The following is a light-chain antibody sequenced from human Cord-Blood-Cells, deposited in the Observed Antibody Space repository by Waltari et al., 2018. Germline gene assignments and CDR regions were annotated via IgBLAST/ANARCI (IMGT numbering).Light chain of an antibody. CDR1: QSVSSN. Sequence: EIVMTQSPATLSVSPGERATLSCRASQSVSSNLAWYQQKPGQAPRLLIIGASTRASGIPARCSGSGSGTEFTLTISSLQSEDFAVYYCQQYNNWPPYTFGQGTKLEIK. J-gene: IGKJ2*01. V-gene: IGKV3-15*01. CDR3: QQYNNWPPYT. CDR2: GAS.